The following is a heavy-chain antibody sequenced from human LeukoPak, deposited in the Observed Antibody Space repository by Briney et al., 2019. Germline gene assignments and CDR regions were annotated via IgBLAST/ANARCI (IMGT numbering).Heavy chain of an antibody. CDR2: ISGSGGST. V-gene: IGHV3-23*01. Sequence: GGSLRLSCAASGFTFSTYAMTWVRQAPGKGLEWVSAISGSGGSTYYADSVKGRFTISRDNAKNSLYLQMNSLRAEDTAVYYCARGPPSYYYDSDTPYYFDYWGQGTLVTVSS. CDR3: ARGPPSYYYDSDTPYYFDY. J-gene: IGHJ4*02. D-gene: IGHD3-22*01. CDR1: GFTFSTYA.